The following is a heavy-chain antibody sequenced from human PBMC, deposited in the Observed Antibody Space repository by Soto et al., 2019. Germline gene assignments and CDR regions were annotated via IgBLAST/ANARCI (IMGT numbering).Heavy chain of an antibody. J-gene: IGHJ6*02. CDR3: ARLTSSGWSYYYGMDV. Sequence: PSETLSLTCAVYGGSFSGYYWSWIRQPPGKGLEWIGEINHSGSTNYNPSLKSRVTISVDTFKNQFSLKLSSVTAADTAVYYCARLTSSGWSYYYGMDVWGLGTTVTVSS. D-gene: IGHD6-19*01. V-gene: IGHV4-34*01. CDR1: GGSFSGYY. CDR2: INHSGST.